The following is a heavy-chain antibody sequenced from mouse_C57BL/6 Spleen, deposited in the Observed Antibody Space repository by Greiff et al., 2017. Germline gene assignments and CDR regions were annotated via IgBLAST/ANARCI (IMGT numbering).Heavy chain of an antibody. D-gene: IGHD1-1*01. V-gene: IGHV5-17*01. J-gene: IGHJ2*01. CDR2: ISSGSSTL. Sequence: DVKLVESGGGLVKPGGSLKLSCAASGFTFSDYGMHWVRQAPAKGLEWVAYISSGSSTLYYADTVKGRFTISRDNAKNTLFLQMTSLRSEDTAMYYCARRTTVVASLDYWGQGTTLTVSS. CDR3: ARRTTVVASLDY. CDR1: GFTFSDYG.